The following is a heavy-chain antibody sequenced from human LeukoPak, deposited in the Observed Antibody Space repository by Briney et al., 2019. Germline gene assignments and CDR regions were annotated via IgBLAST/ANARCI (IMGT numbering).Heavy chain of an antibody. D-gene: IGHD3-22*01. CDR3: ASLPYYYDSSGYFS. J-gene: IGHJ5*02. V-gene: IGHV4-61*01. CDR2: IYYSGST. CDR1: GGSVSSGSYY. Sequence: SETLSLTCTVSGGSVSSGSYYWSWIRQPPGKGLEWIGYIYYSGSTNYNPSLKSRVTISVDTSKNQFFLKLSSVTAADTAVYYCASLPYYYDSSGYFSWGQGTLVTVSS.